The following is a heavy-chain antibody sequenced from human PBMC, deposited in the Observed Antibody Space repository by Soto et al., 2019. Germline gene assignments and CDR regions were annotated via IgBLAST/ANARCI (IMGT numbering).Heavy chain of an antibody. J-gene: IGHJ3*02. V-gene: IGHV3-23*01. CDR3: AKVPDIVVVPAADDAFDI. Sequence: EVQLLESGGGLVQPGGSLRLSCAASGFTFSSYAMSWVRQAPGKGLEWVSAISGSGGSTYYADSVKGRFTISRDNSKNTLYLQMNSLRAEDTAVYYCAKVPDIVVVPAADDAFDIWGQGTMVTVSS. CDR1: GFTFSSYA. CDR2: ISGSGGST. D-gene: IGHD2-2*01.